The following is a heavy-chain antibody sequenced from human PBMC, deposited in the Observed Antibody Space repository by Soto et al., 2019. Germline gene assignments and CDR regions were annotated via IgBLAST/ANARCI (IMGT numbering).Heavy chain of an antibody. V-gene: IGHV4-31*02. J-gene: IGHJ5*02. D-gene: IGHD3-16*01. CDR3: ASSGAREGDWFDP. Sequence: SGTLSLTCTVSGGPIRRRGYYWSWIRQHPGQGLEWIGFVYYSGITDYNPSLKSRVTISADTSKNQFSLNLRSVTAADTAVYYCASSGAREGDWFDPWGQGTLVTVSS. CDR1: GGPIRRRGYY. CDR2: VYYSGIT.